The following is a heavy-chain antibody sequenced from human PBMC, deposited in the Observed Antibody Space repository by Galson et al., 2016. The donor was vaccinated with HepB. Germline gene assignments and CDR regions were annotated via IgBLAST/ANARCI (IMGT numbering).Heavy chain of an antibody. CDR3: VKPITIFEVVPTGAFDI. V-gene: IGHV3-30*18. Sequence: SLRLSCAVSGFTFSSYGMHWVRQAPGKGLEWVAVISYDGRNKYYADSVKGRFTISRDNFKNTLYLQMNSLGAEDTALYYCVKPITIFEVVPTGAFDIWAQGTMVTVSS. D-gene: IGHD3-3*01. J-gene: IGHJ3*02. CDR1: GFTFSSYG. CDR2: ISYDGRNK.